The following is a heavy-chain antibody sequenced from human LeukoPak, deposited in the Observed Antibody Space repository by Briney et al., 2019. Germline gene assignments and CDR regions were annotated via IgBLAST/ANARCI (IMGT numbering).Heavy chain of an antibody. CDR2: ISSSRSPI. Sequence: GGSLRLSCAASGVTFSSYSMNWVRQAPGKGLEWVAYISSSRSPIYYADSVKGRFTISRDTSKNTLYLQMSSLEVEDAAVYYCSGALAAWGQGTLVTVSS. J-gene: IGHJ5*02. CDR1: GVTFSSYS. CDR3: SGALAA. V-gene: IGHV3-48*01.